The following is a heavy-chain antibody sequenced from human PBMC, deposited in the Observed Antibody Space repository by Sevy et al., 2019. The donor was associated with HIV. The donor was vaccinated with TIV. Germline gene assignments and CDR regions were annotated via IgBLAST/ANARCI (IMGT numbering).Heavy chain of an antibody. CDR1: GGSISSSGYY. D-gene: IGHD4-17*01. CDR2: IYYSGST. J-gene: IGHJ5*02. V-gene: IGHV4-39*01. CDR3: ARHPYGDYVGYFDP. Sequence: SETLSLTCTVSGGSISSSGYYWGWIRQPPGMGLEWLGSIYYSGSTYCNPSLKSRVTISVDTSKNLFSLKMNSVTAADTAVYYCARHPYGDYVGYFDPWGQGTLVTVSS.